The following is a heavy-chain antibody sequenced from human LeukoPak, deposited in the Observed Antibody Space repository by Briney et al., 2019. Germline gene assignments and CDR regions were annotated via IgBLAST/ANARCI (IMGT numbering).Heavy chain of an antibody. Sequence: GSSVKVSCKASGGTFSSYAISWVRQAPGQGLEWMGGIIPIFGTANYAQKFQGRVTITADKSTSTAYMELSSLRSEDTAVYYCAMYGVIGAYYYYYMDVWGKGTTVTVSS. CDR3: AMYGVIGAYYYYYMDV. CDR1: GGTFSSYA. D-gene: IGHD2-8*01. CDR2: IIPIFGTA. V-gene: IGHV1-69*06. J-gene: IGHJ6*03.